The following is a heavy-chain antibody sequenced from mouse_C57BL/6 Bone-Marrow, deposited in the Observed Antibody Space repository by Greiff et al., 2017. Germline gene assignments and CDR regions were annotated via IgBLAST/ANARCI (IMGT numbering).Heavy chain of an antibody. J-gene: IGHJ2*01. CDR2: IYPGDGDT. CDR1: GYAFSSSW. Sequence: VQLQQSGPELVKPGASVKISCKASGYAFSSSWMNWVKQRPGKGLEWIGRIYPGDGDTNYNGKFKGKATLTADKSSSTAYMQLSSLTSEDSAVYFCARQIYYGLDGYWGQGTTLTVSS. CDR3: ARQIYYGLDGY. D-gene: IGHD2-1*01. V-gene: IGHV1-82*01.